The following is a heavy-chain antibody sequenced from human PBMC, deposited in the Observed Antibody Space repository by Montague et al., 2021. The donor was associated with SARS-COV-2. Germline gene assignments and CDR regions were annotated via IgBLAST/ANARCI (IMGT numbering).Heavy chain of an antibody. Sequence: SLRLSCAASGLTFSSYAMHWVRQAPGKGPEWVAVISYDGSNKYYADSVKGRFTISRDNSENTLYLQMNSLRAEDTAVYYCARDNYDYVWGSYRYIYWGQGTLVTVSS. CDR3: ARDNYDYVWGSYRYIY. J-gene: IGHJ4*02. V-gene: IGHV3-30*04. D-gene: IGHD3-16*02. CDR2: ISYDGSNK. CDR1: GLTFSSYA.